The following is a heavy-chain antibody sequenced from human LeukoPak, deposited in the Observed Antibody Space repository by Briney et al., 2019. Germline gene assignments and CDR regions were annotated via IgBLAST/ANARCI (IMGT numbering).Heavy chain of an antibody. V-gene: IGHV4-59*08. CDR2: IHSSGST. CDR1: GGSISSYY. Sequence: SETLFLTCTVSGGSISSYYWSWIRQPPGKGLEWIAYIHSSGSTNYNPSLKSRVAISVDTSRNHFSLKLSSVTAADTAVYYCARQDNDYPYYFDFWGQGTLVTVSS. J-gene: IGHJ4*02. CDR3: ARQDNDYPYYFDF. D-gene: IGHD4-11*01.